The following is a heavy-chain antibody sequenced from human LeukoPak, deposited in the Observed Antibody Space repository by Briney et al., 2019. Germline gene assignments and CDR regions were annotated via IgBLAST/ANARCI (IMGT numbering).Heavy chain of an antibody. V-gene: IGHV3-53*04. CDR1: GFNLCCFS. CDR2: IYSGGST. J-gene: IGHJ4*02. CDR3: ARGRQQLVFDY. Sequence: GGALRLLFAAPGFNLCCFSLRWVRRAPGKGVGGVSVIYSGGSTYYADSVKGRFTISRHNSKNTLYLQMNSLRAEDTAVYYCARGRQQLVFDYWGQGTLVTVSS. D-gene: IGHD6-13*01.